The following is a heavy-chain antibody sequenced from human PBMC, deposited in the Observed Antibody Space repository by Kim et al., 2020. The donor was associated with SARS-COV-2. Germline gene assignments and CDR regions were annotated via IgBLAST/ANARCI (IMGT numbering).Heavy chain of an antibody. V-gene: IGHV7-4-1*02. D-gene: IGHD5-12*01. CDR3: ARVPYSGYDSISEPFDY. Sequence: ASVKVSCKASGYTFTSYAMNWVRQAPGQGLEWMGWINTNTGNPTYAQGFTGRFVFSLDTSVSTAYLQISSLKAEDTAVYYCARVPYSGYDSISEPFDYWGQGTLVTVSS. CDR2: INTNTGNP. CDR1: GYTFTSYA. J-gene: IGHJ4*02.